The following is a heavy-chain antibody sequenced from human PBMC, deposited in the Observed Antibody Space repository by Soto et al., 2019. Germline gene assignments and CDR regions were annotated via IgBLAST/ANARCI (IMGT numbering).Heavy chain of an antibody. V-gene: IGHV5-51*01. CDR3: ARRGYSGYEGYYYGMDV. CDR2: IYPGDSDT. J-gene: IGHJ6*02. D-gene: IGHD5-12*01. Sequence: GESLKISCKGSGYSFTSYWIGWVRQMPGKGLEWMGIIYPGDSDTRYSPSFQGQVTISADKSISTAYLQWSSQKASDTAMYYCARRGYSGYEGYYYGMDVWGQGTTVTVSS. CDR1: GYSFTSYW.